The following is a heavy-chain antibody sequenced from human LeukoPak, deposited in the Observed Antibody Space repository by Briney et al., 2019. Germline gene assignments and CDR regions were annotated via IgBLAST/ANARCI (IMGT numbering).Heavy chain of an antibody. D-gene: IGHD2-15*01. CDR3: AGGYCSGGSCSQIDY. CDR2: IYTSGST. V-gene: IGHV4-4*07. Sequence: SETLSLTCTVSGGSISSYYWSWIRQPAGKGLEWIGRIYTSGSTNYNPSLKSRVTMSVDTSKNQFPLKLSSVTAADPAVYYCAGGYCSGGSCSQIDYWGQGTLVTVSS. CDR1: GGSISSYY. J-gene: IGHJ4*02.